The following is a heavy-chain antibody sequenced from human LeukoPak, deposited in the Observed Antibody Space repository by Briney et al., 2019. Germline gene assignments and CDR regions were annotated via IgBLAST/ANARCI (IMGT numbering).Heavy chain of an antibody. D-gene: IGHD2-2*01. J-gene: IGHJ4*02. CDR3: ARGGRYCSSTSCQKIDY. V-gene: IGHV4-34*01. CDR1: GFTFSSYA. Sequence: GSLRLSCAVSGFTFSSYAMSWARQPPGKGLEWIGEINHSGSTNYNPSLKSRVTISVDTSKNQFSLKLSSVTAADTAVYYCARGGRYCSSTSCQKIDYWGQGTLVTVSS. CDR2: INHSGST.